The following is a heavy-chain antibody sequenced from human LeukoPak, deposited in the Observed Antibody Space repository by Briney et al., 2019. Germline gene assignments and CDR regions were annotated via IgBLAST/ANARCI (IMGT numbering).Heavy chain of an antibody. D-gene: IGHD3-16*01. CDR2: IYYSGST. Sequence: SETLSLTCTVSGGSFNTYYWSGIRQPPGKGLEWLGYIYYSGSTNYNPSLKSRVTISVDTSKNQFSLKLSSVTAADTAVYYCARVITVRGVIFDYWGQGTLVTVSS. CDR3: ARVITVRGVIFDY. CDR1: GGSFNTYY. V-gene: IGHV4-59*01. J-gene: IGHJ4*02.